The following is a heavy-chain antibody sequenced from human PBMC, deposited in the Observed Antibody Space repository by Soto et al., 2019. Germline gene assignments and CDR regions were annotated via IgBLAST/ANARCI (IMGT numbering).Heavy chain of an antibody. V-gene: IGHV4-30-2*01. J-gene: IGHJ5*02. CDR3: ARVSSSSGGNWFDP. Sequence: PSDTLSLTCAVSGGSISSGGYSWSWIRQPPGKGLEWIGYIYHSGSAYYNPSLKSRVTISVDRSKNQFSLKLSSVTAADTAVYYCARVSSSSGGNWFDPWGQGTLVPSPQ. CDR2: IYHSGSA. D-gene: IGHD6-6*01. CDR1: GGSISSGGYS.